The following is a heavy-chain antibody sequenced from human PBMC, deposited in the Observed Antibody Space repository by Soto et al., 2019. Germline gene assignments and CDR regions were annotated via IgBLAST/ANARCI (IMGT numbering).Heavy chain of an antibody. V-gene: IGHV1-2*02. CDR2: IGPNRGDT. Sequence: QVQLVQSGAEVKNSGASVKVSCKASGYIFTGYYIHWVRQAPGQGPEWMGEIGPNRGDTRYAQKFRGRVTMTRHTSITTVYMELSNLSPDDTGMYYCGRGRSGELVIFYWGQGTLVTVYS. CDR3: GRGRSGELVIFY. CDR1: GYIFTGYY. J-gene: IGHJ4*02. D-gene: IGHD1-7*01.